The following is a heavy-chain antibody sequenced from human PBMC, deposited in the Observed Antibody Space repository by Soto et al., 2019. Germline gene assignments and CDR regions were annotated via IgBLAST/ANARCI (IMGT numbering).Heavy chain of an antibody. V-gene: IGHV3-30*18. CDR3: AKDRSRTWSFDY. D-gene: IGHD6-13*01. CDR1: GFTFSRHG. Sequence: QVQLVESGGGVVEPGRSLRLSCAASGFTFSRHGMHWVRQAPGKGLEWVAVISYDGSNKYYADSVKGRFTISRDNSKNTVYLQMNSLRAEDTAVYYCAKDRSRTWSFDYWGHGTLVTVSS. CDR2: ISYDGSNK. J-gene: IGHJ4*01.